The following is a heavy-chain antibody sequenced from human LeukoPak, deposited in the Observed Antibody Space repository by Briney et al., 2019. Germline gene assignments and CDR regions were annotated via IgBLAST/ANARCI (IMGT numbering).Heavy chain of an antibody. CDR3: VNSKSNYGAVS. D-gene: IGHD3-10*01. Sequence: PSETLSLTCTVSGSSITTYTHWGWIRQSPGKGLEWIASIHHTGNTYYNPSLESRVTISIDTSKNQFSLEVRSVTAADTAFYFCVNSKSNYGAVSWGPGTLVTVSS. CDR2: IHHTGNT. J-gene: IGHJ5*02. V-gene: IGHV4-38-2*02. CDR1: GSSITTYTH.